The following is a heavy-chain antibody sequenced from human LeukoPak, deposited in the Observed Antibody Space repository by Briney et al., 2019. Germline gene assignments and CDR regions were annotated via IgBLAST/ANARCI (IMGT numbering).Heavy chain of an antibody. CDR2: IYYSGST. CDR3: ARVSLVFSRRYAMDV. CDR1: GGSVSSGSYY. Sequence: SETLSLTCTVSGGSVSSGSYYWSWIRQPPGKGLECIRYIYYSGSTNYNPSLKSRVTISVDTSKNQFSLKLSSVTAADRAVYYCARVSLVFSRRYAMDVWGQGITVTVSS. J-gene: IGHJ6*02. V-gene: IGHV4-61*01. D-gene: IGHD2-8*02.